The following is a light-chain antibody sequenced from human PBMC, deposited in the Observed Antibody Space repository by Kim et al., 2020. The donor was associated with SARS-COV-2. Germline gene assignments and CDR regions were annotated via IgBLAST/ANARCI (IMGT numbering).Light chain of an antibody. CDR1: QSVSSNY. CDR2: DTS. V-gene: IGKV3-20*01. CDR3: QQYGSSPVT. J-gene: IGKJ1*01. Sequence: EIVLTQSPGTLSLSPGERATLTCRASQSVSSNYLAWYQQKSGQAPRLLIYDTSTRATGIPDRFSGSGSGTDFTLTINRLEPEDFAVYYCQQYGSSPVTFGKGTKVDIK.